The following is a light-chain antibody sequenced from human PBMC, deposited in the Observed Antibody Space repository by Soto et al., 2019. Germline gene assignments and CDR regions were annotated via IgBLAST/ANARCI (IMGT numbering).Light chain of an antibody. V-gene: IGKV3-20*01. CDR2: DAS. CDR1: QSVSSSY. Sequence: ETVLTQSPGTLSLSPGERATLSCRASQSVSSSYLAWYQQKPGQAPRLLIYDASSRATGIPDRFSGSGSGTDLTLTISRLEPEDFAVYYCQQYVRSPPSWTFGRGTKVEIK. J-gene: IGKJ1*01. CDR3: QQYVRSPPSWT.